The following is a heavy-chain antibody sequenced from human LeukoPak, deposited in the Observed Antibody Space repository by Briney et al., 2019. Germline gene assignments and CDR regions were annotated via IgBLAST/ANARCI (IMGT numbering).Heavy chain of an antibody. CDR3: ARARDGYNFLYDY. CDR2: IYYSGST. Sequence: SETLSLTCTVSGGSVSSGDYYWSWVRQPPGKGLEWIGYIYYSGSTNYNPSLKSRVTISVDTSKNQFSLKLSSVTAADTAVYYCARARDGYNFLYDYWGQGTLVTVSS. D-gene: IGHD5-24*01. V-gene: IGHV4-61*08. J-gene: IGHJ4*02. CDR1: GGSVSSGDYY.